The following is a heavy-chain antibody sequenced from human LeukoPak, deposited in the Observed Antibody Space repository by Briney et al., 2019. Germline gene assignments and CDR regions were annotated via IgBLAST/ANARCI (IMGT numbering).Heavy chain of an antibody. Sequence: GGSLRLSCKASGFTLSTNWIHWVRQAPGKGLVWVSRITGDGISTNYADSVKGRFTISRDNAKNTLFLQMNSLRAEDTAVYYCARGYSQWLVFWGQGTLVTVSS. D-gene: IGHD6-19*01. V-gene: IGHV3-74*01. CDR3: ARGYSQWLVF. J-gene: IGHJ4*02. CDR2: ITGDGIST. CDR1: GFTLSTNW.